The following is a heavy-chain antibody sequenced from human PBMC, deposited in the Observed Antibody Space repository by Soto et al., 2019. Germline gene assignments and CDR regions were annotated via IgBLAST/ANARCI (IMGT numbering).Heavy chain of an antibody. J-gene: IGHJ2*01. D-gene: IGHD6-19*01. V-gene: IGHV1-69*12. CDR1: GGTFSRYA. Sequence: QVQLVQSGTEVKKPGSSVKVSCKASGGTFSRYAINWVRQAPGQGLEWMGGITPIFGTPNYAQKFQGRVTITAVGSTKTAYMELRRLRFEDTAVYYCAQTLGLAVSGPGRFDLWGRGTLVTVTS. CDR3: AQTLGLAVSGPGRFDL. CDR2: ITPIFGTP.